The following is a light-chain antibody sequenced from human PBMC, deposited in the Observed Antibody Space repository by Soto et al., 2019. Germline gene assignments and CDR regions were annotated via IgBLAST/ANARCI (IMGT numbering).Light chain of an antibody. Sequence: QSALAQPASGSGSPGQSITISCTGTSSDVGGYNYVSWYQQHPGKAPKLIIYGVTNRPSGVSNRFSASKSGNTASLAISGLQAEDEADYYCSSYTTSSTYVFGTGTKVTVL. CDR3: SSYTTSSTYV. V-gene: IGLV2-14*03. J-gene: IGLJ1*01. CDR1: SSDVGGYNY. CDR2: GVT.